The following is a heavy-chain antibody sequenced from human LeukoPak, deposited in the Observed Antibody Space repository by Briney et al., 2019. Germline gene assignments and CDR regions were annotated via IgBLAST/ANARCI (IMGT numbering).Heavy chain of an antibody. CDR3: ASTIWSYYGMDV. CDR2: INPNSGGT. V-gene: IGHV1-2*04. D-gene: IGHD5-24*01. Sequence: ASVKVSCKASGGTFSSYAISWVRQAPGQGLEWMGWINPNSGGTNYAQKFQGWVTMTRDTSISTAYMELSRLRSDDTAVYYCASTIWSYYGMDVWGQGTTVTVSS. J-gene: IGHJ6*02. CDR1: GGTFSSYA.